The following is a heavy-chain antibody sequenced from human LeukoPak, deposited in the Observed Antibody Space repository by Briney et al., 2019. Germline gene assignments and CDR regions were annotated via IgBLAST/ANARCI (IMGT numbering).Heavy chain of an antibody. CDR3: ARIMGGSYFVFNY. CDR1: GGSISSYY. V-gene: IGHV4-59*01. CDR2: IYYSGST. D-gene: IGHD1-26*01. J-gene: IGHJ4*02. Sequence: SETLSLTCTVSGGSISSYYWSWIRQPPGKGLEWIGYIYYSGSTNYNPSLKSRVTISVDTSKNQFSLKLSSVTAADTAVYYCARIMGGSYFVFNYWGQGTLVTVSS.